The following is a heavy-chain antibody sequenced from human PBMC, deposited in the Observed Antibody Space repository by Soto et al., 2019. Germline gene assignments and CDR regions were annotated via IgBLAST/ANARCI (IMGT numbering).Heavy chain of an antibody. CDR3: ARGSSMRYSSGPNWFDP. CDR2: IYHSGST. Sequence: SETLSLTCAVSGGSISSSNWWSWVRQPPGKGLEWIGEIYHSGSTNYNPSLKSRVTISVDKSKNQFSLKLSSVTAADTAVYYCARGSSMRYSSGPNWFDPWGQGTLVTVS. V-gene: IGHV4-4*02. CDR1: GGSISSSNW. J-gene: IGHJ5*02. D-gene: IGHD6-19*01.